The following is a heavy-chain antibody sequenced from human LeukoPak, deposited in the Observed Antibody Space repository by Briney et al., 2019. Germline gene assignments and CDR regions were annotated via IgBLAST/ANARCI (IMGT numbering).Heavy chain of an antibody. D-gene: IGHD1-26*01. Sequence: PSETLSLTCAVSGGSISSGGYSWSWIRQPPGKGLEWIGYIYHSGSTYYNPSLKSRVTISVDRSKNQFSLKLSSVTAADTAVYYCARWEPALYYFDYWGQGTLVTVSS. CDR3: ARWEPALYYFDY. J-gene: IGHJ4*02. CDR1: GGSISSGGYS. CDR2: IYHSGST. V-gene: IGHV4-30-2*01.